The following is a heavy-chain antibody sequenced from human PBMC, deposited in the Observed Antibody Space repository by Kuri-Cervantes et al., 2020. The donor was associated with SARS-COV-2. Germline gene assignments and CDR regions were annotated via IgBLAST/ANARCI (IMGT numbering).Heavy chain of an antibody. D-gene: IGHD1-26*01. CDR3: AKDWIVGSNPTEH. J-gene: IGHJ4*02. CDR2: ISYDGSNK. Sequence: GESLKISCAASGFTFSSYGMHWVRQAPGKGLEWVAVISYDGSNKYYADSVKGRFTISRDNSKNTLYLQVNSLRAEDTAVYYCAKDWIVGSNPTEHWGQGTLVTVSS. CDR1: GFTFSSYG. V-gene: IGHV3-30*18.